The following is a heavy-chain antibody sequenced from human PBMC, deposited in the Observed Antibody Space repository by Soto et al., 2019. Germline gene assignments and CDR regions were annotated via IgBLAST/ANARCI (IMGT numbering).Heavy chain of an antibody. CDR2: ISSSSSYI. D-gene: IGHD3-9*01. V-gene: IGHV3-21*01. CDR3: AREHYDILTGYTRETDY. J-gene: IGHJ4*02. CDR1: GFTFSSYS. Sequence: GGSLRLSCAASGFTFSSYSMNWVRQAPGKGLEWVSSISSSSSYIYYADSVKGRFTISRDNAKNSLYLQMNSLRAEDTAVYYCAREHYDILTGYTRETDYWRQGTLVTVSS.